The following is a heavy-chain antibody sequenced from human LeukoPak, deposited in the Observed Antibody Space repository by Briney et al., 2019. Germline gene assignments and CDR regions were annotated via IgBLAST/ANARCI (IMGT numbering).Heavy chain of an antibody. D-gene: IGHD6-19*01. CDR3: ARDAEQWLFAFDI. CDR2: ISSSGSTI. V-gene: IGHV3-48*03. Sequence: GGSLRLSCAASGFTFSSYEMNWVRQAPGKGLEWVSYISSSGSTIYYADSVKGRFTISRDNAKNLLYLQMNSLRAEDTAVYYCARDAEQWLFAFDIWGQGTMVTVSS. CDR1: GFTFSSYE. J-gene: IGHJ3*02.